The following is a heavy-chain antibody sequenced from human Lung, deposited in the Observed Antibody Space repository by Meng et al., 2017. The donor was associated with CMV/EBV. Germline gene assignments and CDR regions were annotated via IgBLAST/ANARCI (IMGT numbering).Heavy chain of an antibody. V-gene: IGHV3-48*03. Sequence: GGSLRLSCVASGFTFNTYTLDWVRQGPGKGLEWISYITTGGTIMHYADSVKGRFSTSRDNARNSLYLEMNSLRVEDTGVYYCARGARYDVSNGVFGDRGLDVWGQGTXVTVSS. CDR1: GFTFNTYT. J-gene: IGHJ6*02. CDR2: ITTGGTIM. D-gene: IGHD3-3*01. CDR3: ARGARYDVSNGVFGDRGLDV.